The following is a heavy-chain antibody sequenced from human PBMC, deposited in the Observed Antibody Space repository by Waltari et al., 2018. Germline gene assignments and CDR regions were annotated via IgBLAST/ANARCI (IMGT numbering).Heavy chain of an antibody. CDR1: GDRVSSNRPA. Sequence: QVQLQQSGPGLVKPSQTLSLTCAISGDRVSSNRPAWNWIRQSPSRGLEWLGRTYYRSKWYNDYAVSVKSRITINPDTSKNQFSLQLNSVTPEDTAVYYCARGSGGWYGQPLDYWGQGTLVTVSS. CDR2: TYYRSKWYN. J-gene: IGHJ4*02. CDR3: ARGSGGWYGQPLDY. D-gene: IGHD6-19*01. V-gene: IGHV6-1*01.